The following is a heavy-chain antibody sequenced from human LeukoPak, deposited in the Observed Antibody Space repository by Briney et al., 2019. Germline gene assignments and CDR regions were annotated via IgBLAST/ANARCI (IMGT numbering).Heavy chain of an antibody. CDR3: ARGWLIREYYDFWSGYYSDAFDI. J-gene: IGHJ3*02. CDR1: GGSFSGYY. V-gene: IGHV4-34*01. CDR2: INHSGST. D-gene: IGHD3-3*01. Sequence: KPSETLSLTCAVYGGSFSGYYWSWIRQPPGKGLEWIGEINHSGSTNYNPSLKSRVTISVDTSKNQFSLKLSSVTAADTAVYYCARGWLIREYYDFWSGYYSDAFDIWGQGTMVTVSS.